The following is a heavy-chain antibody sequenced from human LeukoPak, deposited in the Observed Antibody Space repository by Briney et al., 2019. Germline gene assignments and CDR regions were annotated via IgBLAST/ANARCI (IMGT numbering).Heavy chain of an antibody. Sequence: GGSLRLSCAASGFTFSSYAMSWVRQAPGKGLEWVSAISGSGGSTYYADSVKGRFTISRDNSKNTLYLQMNSLRAEDTAVYYCAKGPKSITMVRGVINLLDYWGQGTLVTVSS. CDR2: ISGSGGST. V-gene: IGHV3-23*01. CDR1: GFTFSSYA. CDR3: AKGPKSITMVRGVINLLDY. D-gene: IGHD3-10*01. J-gene: IGHJ4*02.